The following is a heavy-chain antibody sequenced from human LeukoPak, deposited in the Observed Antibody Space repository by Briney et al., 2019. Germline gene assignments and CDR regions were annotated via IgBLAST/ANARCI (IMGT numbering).Heavy chain of an antibody. CDR3: ARMYGGSYPRYFDY. CDR1: GFTFSSYW. V-gene: IGHV3-7*01. Sequence: GGSLRLSCAASGFTFSSYWMSWVRQAPGKGLEWVANIKQDGSEKYYVDSVKGRFTISRDNAKNSLYLQMNSLRAEDTAVYYCARMYGGSYPRYFDYWGQGTLVAVSS. J-gene: IGHJ4*02. D-gene: IGHD1-26*01. CDR2: IKQDGSEK.